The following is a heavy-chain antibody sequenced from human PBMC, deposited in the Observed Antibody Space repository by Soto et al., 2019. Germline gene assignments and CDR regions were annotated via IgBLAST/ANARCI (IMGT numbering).Heavy chain of an antibody. CDR2: ISYDGSNK. CDR3: AHSLGIAAELPPHFDY. Sequence: GGSLRLSCAASGFTFSSYAMHWVRQAPGKGLEWVAVISYDGSNKYYADSVKSRLTITKDTSKNQVVLTMTNMDPVDTATYYCAHSLGIAAELPPHFDYWGQGTLVTVSS. V-gene: IGHV3-30*14. D-gene: IGHD6-13*01. J-gene: IGHJ4*02. CDR1: GFTFSSYA.